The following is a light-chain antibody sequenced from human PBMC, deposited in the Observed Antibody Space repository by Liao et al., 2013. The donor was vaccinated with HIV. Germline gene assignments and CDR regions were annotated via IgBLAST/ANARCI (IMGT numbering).Light chain of an antibody. J-gene: IGLJ1*01. CDR3: QMWDSSSDHPYV. Sequence: SYDLTQSSSVSVSPGQTASITCSGDKLGDKYVCWYQKKAGQSPLLVIYQDDKRPSTIPERFSGSNSGNTATLTISRVEAGDEADYYCQMWDSSSDHPYVFGTGTQVTVL. CDR2: QDD. V-gene: IGLV3-1*01. CDR1: KLGDKY.